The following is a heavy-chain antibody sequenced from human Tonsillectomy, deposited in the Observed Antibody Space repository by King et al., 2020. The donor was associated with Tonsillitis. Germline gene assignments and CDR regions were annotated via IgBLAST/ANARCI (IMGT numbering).Heavy chain of an antibody. D-gene: IGHD6-19*01. J-gene: IGHJ3*02. CDR2: TYYRSKWCS. Sequence: VQLQQSGPGLVKPSQTLSLTCAISGDSVSSNRAAWNWIRQSPSRGLEWLGRTYYRSKWCSDYAVSVESRITINPDTSKNQFSLQLNSVTPEDTAVYYCASGLDIAGGRYDAYDIWGQGTLVTVSS. CDR1: GDSVSSNRAA. V-gene: IGHV6-1*01. CDR3: ASGLDIAGGRYDAYDI.